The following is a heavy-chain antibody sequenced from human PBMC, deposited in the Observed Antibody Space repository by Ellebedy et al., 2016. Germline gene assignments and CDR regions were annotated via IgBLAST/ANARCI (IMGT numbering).Heavy chain of an antibody. CDR3: YYGHYSGS. CDR1: GFTFRNFF. J-gene: IGHJ4*02. D-gene: IGHD4-17*01. CDR2: ISGDGDTT. Sequence: GGSLRLXXVASGFTFRNFFMSWVRQAPGGGLEWISTISGDGDTTFSADSVKGRFTISRDNSRYTLYLQMDSLRAADTAVYYCYYGHYSGSWGQGTLVTVSS. V-gene: IGHV3-23*01.